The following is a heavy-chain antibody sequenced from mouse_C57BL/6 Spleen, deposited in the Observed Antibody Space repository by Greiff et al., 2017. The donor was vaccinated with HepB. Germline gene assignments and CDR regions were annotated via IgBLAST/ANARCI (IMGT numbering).Heavy chain of an antibody. V-gene: IGHV1-15*01. CDR3: TRSGPAWFAY. J-gene: IGHJ3*01. CDR2: IDPETGGT. Sequence: SGAELVRPGASVTLSCKASGYTFTDYEMHWVKQTPVHGLEWIGAIDPETGGTAYNQKFKGKAILTADKSSSTAYMELRSLTSEDSAVYYCTRSGPAWFAYWGQGTLVTVSA. CDR1: GYTFTDYE.